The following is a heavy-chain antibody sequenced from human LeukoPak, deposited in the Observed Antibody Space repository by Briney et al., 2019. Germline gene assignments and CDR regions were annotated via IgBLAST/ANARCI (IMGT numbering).Heavy chain of an antibody. CDR1: GFIFRSYS. Sequence: GGSLRLSCEGSGFIFRSYSMNWVRQAPGKGLEWVSSISSSGSYIHYADSVKGRFTISRDNSKNTLYLQMNSLRAEDTAVYYCARDLSSTSSWATVPDYWGQGTLVTVSS. CDR3: ARDLSSTSSWATVPDY. CDR2: ISSSGSYI. D-gene: IGHD2-2*01. J-gene: IGHJ4*02. V-gene: IGHV3-21*01.